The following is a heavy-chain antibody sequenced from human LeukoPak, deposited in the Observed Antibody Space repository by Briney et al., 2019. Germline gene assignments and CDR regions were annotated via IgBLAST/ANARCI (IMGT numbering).Heavy chain of an antibody. Sequence: GGSLRLSCAASGFTFSSYAMSWVRQAPGKGLEWVSAISCSGGSTYYADSVKGRFTISRDNSKNTLYLQMNSLRAEDTAVYYCAKIQGYCSSTSCYAMWFDYWGQGTLVTVSS. J-gene: IGHJ4*02. CDR1: GFTFSSYA. D-gene: IGHD2-2*01. CDR3: AKIQGYCSSTSCYAMWFDY. CDR2: ISCSGGST. V-gene: IGHV3-23*01.